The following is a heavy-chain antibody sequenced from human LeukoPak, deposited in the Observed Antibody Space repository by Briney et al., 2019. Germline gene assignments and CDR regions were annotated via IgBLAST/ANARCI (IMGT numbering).Heavy chain of an antibody. D-gene: IGHD4-11*01. CDR3: ARPLNTVHNGFDV. Sequence: PSQTLSLTCTVSGDSVTSVGYYWVWIRQHPGKGLEWIGYIYYTGSTSYNPSLKSRLSISADTSKNQLSLRLSSVTAADTAVYYCARPLNTVHNGFDVWGQGAMVTVSS. J-gene: IGHJ3*01. CDR2: IYYTGST. V-gene: IGHV4-31*03. CDR1: GDSVTSVGYY.